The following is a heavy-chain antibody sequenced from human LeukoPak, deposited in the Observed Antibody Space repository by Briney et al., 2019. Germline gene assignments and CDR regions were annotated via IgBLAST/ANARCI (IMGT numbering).Heavy chain of an antibody. J-gene: IGHJ4*02. CDR2: IYYSGST. D-gene: IGHD3-10*01. CDR1: GGSISSYY. V-gene: IGHV4-59*01. Sequence: SETLSLTCTVSGGSISSYYWSWIRQPPGKGLEWIGYIYYSGSTNYNPSLKSRVTISVDTSKNQFSLKLSSVTAADTAVYYCARVRGLAEFDYWGQGTLVTVSS. CDR3: ARVRGLAEFDY.